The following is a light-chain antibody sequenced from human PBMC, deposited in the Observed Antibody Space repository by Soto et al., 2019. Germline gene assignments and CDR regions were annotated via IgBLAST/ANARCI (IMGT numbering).Light chain of an antibody. Sequence: EIVVTQSPATLSLSPGERATLSCRASQSVASYLAWYQQKPGQAPRLLIYAASNRATGIPARFRGSGSGTDFTLIISSLEPEDFAVYYCQQRSNWPYTFGQGTKLEIK. CDR2: AAS. J-gene: IGKJ2*01. CDR3: QQRSNWPYT. CDR1: QSVASY. V-gene: IGKV3-11*01.